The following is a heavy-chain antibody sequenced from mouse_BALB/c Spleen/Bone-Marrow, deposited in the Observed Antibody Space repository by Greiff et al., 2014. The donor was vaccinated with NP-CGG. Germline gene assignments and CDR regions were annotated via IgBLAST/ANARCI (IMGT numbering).Heavy chain of an antibody. CDR3: ARDRGGLLFDY. CDR1: GFTFTDYY. D-gene: IGHD1-1*01. V-gene: IGHV7-3*02. CDR2: IRNKANGYTT. J-gene: IGHJ2*01. Sequence: EVHLVESGGGLVQPGGSLRLSCATSGFTFTDYYMNWVRQPPGKALEWLVFIRNKANGYTTEYSASVKGRFTISRDNSQSILYLQMNTLRAEDSATYYCARDRGGLLFDYWGQGTTLTVSS.